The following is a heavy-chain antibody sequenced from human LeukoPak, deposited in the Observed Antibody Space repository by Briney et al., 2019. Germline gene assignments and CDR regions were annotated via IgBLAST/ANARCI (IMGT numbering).Heavy chain of an antibody. CDR2: INHSGST. CDR1: GGSFSGYY. V-gene: IGHV4-34*01. J-gene: IGHJ5*02. Sequence: SETLSLTCAVYGGSFSGYYWSWIRQPPGKGLEWIGEINHSGSTNYNPSLKSRVTISVDTSKNQFSLKLSSVTAADTAVYYCARKAPENWFDPWGQGTLVTVSS. CDR3: ARKAPENWFDP.